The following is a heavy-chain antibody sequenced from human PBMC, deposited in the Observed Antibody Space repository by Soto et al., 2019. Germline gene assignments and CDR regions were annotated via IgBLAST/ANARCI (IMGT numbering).Heavy chain of an antibody. CDR2: RYYSGNT. Sequence: HVQLQESGPGPVTPSQTLSLSCTVSGVSITRGSYYWTWVRQSPGKGLEWIGYRYYSGNTYYTPSLNTHATISWYTSKQQFFLTLTSVTAADTAVYYCARGCYDTSGQTFLGWGPDCWGQGTLVTVSS. D-gene: IGHD3-22*01. J-gene: IGHJ4*02. CDR3: ARGCYDTSGQTFLGWGPDC. CDR1: GVSITRGSYY. V-gene: IGHV4-30-4*01.